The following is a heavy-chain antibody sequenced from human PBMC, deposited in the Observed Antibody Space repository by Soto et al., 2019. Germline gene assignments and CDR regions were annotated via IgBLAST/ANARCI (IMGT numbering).Heavy chain of an antibody. J-gene: IGHJ4*02. D-gene: IGHD1-26*01. V-gene: IGHV4-31*03. CDR3: ARDAPGGAPF. Sequence: SETLSLTCTVSGGSINSGDSYWNWIRQHPEKGLEWIGYINYRGTTFYNPSLKSRIIISVDTSKNQFSLELSSVTAADTAVYYCARDAPGGAPFWGQGTQVTVSS. CDR2: INYRGTT. CDR1: GGSINSGDSY.